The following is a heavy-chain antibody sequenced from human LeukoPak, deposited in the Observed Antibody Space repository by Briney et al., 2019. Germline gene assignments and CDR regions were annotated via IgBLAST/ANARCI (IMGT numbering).Heavy chain of an antibody. CDR2: MNPNSGNT. D-gene: IGHD3-10*01. J-gene: IGHJ5*02. CDR3: ARVLTYYYGSSWFDP. Sequence: GASVKVFCKASGYTFTSYGISWVRQATGQGLEWMGWMNPNSGNTGYAQKFQGRVTMTRNTSISTAYMELSSLRSEDTAVYYCARVLTYYYGSSWFDPWGQGTLVTVSS. V-gene: IGHV1-8*02. CDR1: GYTFTSYG.